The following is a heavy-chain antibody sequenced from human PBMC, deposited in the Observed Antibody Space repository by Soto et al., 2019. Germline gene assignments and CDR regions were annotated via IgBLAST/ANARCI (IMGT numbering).Heavy chain of an antibody. Sequence: VQLMQSGAEVKKPGSSVKVSCKASVGTFSSHSINWVRQAPGQGLEWMGGVISLFGTANYAHNFKGRVTITAYQSTSTAYMELNSLRSDDTAVYYCAREVGYGDFSAALLDWGQGTLVTVSS. CDR1: VGTFSSHS. CDR3: AREVGYGDFSAALLD. D-gene: IGHD4-17*01. V-gene: IGHV1-69*01. J-gene: IGHJ4*02. CDR2: VISLFGTA.